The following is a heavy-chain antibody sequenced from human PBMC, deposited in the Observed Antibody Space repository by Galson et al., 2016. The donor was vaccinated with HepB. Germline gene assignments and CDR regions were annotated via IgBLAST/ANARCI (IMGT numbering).Heavy chain of an antibody. Sequence: SLRLSCAASGFTFSTYGMHWVRQAPGKGLEWVAVISYDGSNKYYADSVKGRFTISRDNSENTLYLRMNSLRVEDTAVYYCAKVMGRDYNDYVPPFCSWGQGTLVTVSS. D-gene: IGHD4/OR15-4a*01. CDR3: AKVMGRDYNDYVPPFCS. J-gene: IGHJ5*02. CDR2: ISYDGSNK. CDR1: GFTFSTYG. V-gene: IGHV3-30*18.